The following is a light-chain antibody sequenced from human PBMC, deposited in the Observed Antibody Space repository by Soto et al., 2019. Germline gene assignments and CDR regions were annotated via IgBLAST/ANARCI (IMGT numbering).Light chain of an antibody. V-gene: IGLV2-14*01. J-gene: IGLJ1*01. Sequence: QSVLTQPASVSGCPGQSITISCTGTSSDVGGYNYVSWYQQHPGKAPKLMIYEVSNRPSGVSNRFSGSKSGNTASLTTSGLQAEDEADYYCSSYTSSSTYVFGTGTKATVL. CDR2: EVS. CDR1: SSDVGGYNY. CDR3: SSYTSSSTYV.